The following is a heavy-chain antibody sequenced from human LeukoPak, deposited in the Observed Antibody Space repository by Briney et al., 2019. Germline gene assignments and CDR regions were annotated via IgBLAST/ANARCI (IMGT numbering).Heavy chain of an antibody. CDR1: GFTFSDYS. CDR3: ARDYKYAFDN. Sequence: GGSLRLCCAASGFTFSDYSMNWVRQAPGKGLEWISYIGIDSGNTNYADSVKGRFTISGDKAKNSLYLQMNSLRVEDTAVYYCARDYKYAFDNWGQGTLVTVSS. D-gene: IGHD5-24*01. CDR2: IGIDSGNT. V-gene: IGHV3-48*01. J-gene: IGHJ4*02.